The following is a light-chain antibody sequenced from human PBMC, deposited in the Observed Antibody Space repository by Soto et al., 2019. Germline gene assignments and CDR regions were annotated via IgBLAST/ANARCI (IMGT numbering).Light chain of an antibody. V-gene: IGKV1-5*03. CDR3: QQYNTYPLT. Sequence: DIQMTQSPSTLSASVGDRVTITCRASQSISTWLDWYQQKPGQAPKLLIYKASSLEGGVPSRFSGSGAGTEFNITVSSLRPDDFATYYCQQYNTYPLTFGGGTTVEIK. CDR2: KAS. J-gene: IGKJ4*02. CDR1: QSISTW.